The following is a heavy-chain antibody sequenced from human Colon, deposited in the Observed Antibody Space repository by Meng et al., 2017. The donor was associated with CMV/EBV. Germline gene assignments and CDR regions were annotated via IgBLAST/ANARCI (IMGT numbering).Heavy chain of an antibody. CDR2: IYYTGND. Sequence: QVKLQEPGPGRVKPSETLPLTCTVSGDSISGRSYYWGWIRQPPGKGLEWIASIYYTGNDYHNPSLKSRVTISIDTSNNQFSLRLTSVTAADTAVYYCARMALHWYFDLWGRGTLVTVSS. D-gene: IGHD5-24*01. V-gene: IGHV4-39*07. J-gene: IGHJ2*01. CDR3: ARMALHWYFDL. CDR1: GDSISGRSYY.